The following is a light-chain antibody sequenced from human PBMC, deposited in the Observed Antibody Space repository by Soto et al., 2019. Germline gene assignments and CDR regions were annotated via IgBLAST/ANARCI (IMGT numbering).Light chain of an antibody. J-gene: IGLJ1*01. V-gene: IGLV2-14*01. Sequence: QSVLTQPASVSGSPGQSITISCTGTSSDVGGYKYVSWYQQHPGKAPKLMLYEVSNRPSGVSDRFSGSKSGNTASLTISGLQAEDEADYYCSSFRSSSTLYVVGTGTKVTVL. CDR2: EVS. CDR1: SSDVGGYKY. CDR3: SSFRSSSTLYV.